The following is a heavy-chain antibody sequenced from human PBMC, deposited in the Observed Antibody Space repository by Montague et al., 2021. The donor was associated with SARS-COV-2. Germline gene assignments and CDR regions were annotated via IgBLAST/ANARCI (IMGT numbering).Heavy chain of an antibody. J-gene: IGHJ4*02. D-gene: IGHD3-3*01. CDR3: ARRGTGNYEILDY. CDR1: GGSMRRYY. Sequence: ETLSLTCTISGGSMRRYYWTWIRQLPGKELEWIGSIYDSGGARYNPSLKSRVSISVDASKNQLSLRVTSVTAADTAVYFCARRGTGNYEILDYWGQGILVTVSS. CDR2: IYDSGGA. V-gene: IGHV4-59*01.